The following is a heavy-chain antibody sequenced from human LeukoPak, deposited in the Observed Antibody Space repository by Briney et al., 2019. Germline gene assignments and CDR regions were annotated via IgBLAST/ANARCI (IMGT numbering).Heavy chain of an antibody. CDR1: GFTFSSYE. J-gene: IGHJ4*02. D-gene: IGHD6-19*01. Sequence: SGGSLRLSCAASGFTFSSYEMNWVRQAPGKGLGWVGRIKTKTDGGTPDYAAPAKGRFTISRDDSKNTLYLQMNSLKTEDTAVYYCTTYRVGEQWMIPNYWGQGTLVTVSS. CDR3: TTYRVGEQWMIPNY. CDR2: IKTKTDGGTP. V-gene: IGHV3-15*01.